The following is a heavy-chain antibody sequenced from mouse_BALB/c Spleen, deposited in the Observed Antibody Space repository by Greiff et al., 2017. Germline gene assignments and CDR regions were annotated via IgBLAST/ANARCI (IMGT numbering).Heavy chain of an antibody. CDR3: ARGDRLYAMDY. J-gene: IGHJ4*01. CDR1: GFTIKDNY. V-gene: IGHV14-3*02. Sequence: EVQLQESGAELVKPGASVKLSCTASGFTIKDNYMHWVKQRPEQGLEWIGRIDPANGNTKYDPKFQGKATITADTSSNTAYLQLSSLTSEDTAVYYCARGDRLYAMDYWGQGTSVTVSS. CDR2: IDPANGNT.